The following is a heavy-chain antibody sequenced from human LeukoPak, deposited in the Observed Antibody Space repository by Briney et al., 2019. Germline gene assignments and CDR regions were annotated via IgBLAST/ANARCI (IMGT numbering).Heavy chain of an antibody. Sequence: SETLSLTCTVSGDSISNYYWSWIRQPAGKRLEWIGRIYPSRSTNYHPSLKSRVTISVDTSKNQFSLKLSSVTAADTAVYYCARTTMVRGTYYMDVWGKGTTVTISS. CDR3: ARTTMVRGTYYMDV. CDR2: IYPSRST. J-gene: IGHJ6*03. V-gene: IGHV4-4*07. D-gene: IGHD3-10*01. CDR1: GDSISNYY.